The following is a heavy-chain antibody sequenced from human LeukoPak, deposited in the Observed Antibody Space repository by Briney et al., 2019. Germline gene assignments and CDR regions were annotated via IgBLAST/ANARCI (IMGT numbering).Heavy chain of an antibody. J-gene: IGHJ6*03. Sequence: ASVKVSCKASGYTFTSYDINWVRQATGQGLEWMGWMNPKSGKTGYAQKFQGRVTKTRNTPMSTAYIEPSGLRSEDTPVYYCPGAMGYDYVWGSYRLHYYYYMDVWGKGTTVTVSS. CDR3: PGAMGYDYVWGSYRLHYYYYMDV. D-gene: IGHD3-16*02. V-gene: IGHV1-8*01. CDR1: GYTFTSYD. CDR2: MNPKSGKT.